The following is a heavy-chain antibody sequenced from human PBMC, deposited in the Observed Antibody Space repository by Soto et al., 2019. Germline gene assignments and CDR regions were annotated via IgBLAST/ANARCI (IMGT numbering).Heavy chain of an antibody. D-gene: IGHD2-2*02. Sequence: GASVKVSCKASGYTFTSYAMHWVRQAPGQRLEWMGWINAGNGNTKYSQKFQGRVTITRDTSASTAYMELSSLRSEDTAVYYCARGSXLGYCSSTSCYTPSFDIWGQGTMVTVSS. CDR1: GYTFTSYA. CDR2: INAGNGNT. J-gene: IGHJ3*02. CDR3: ARGSXLGYCSSTSCYTPSFDI. V-gene: IGHV1-3*01.